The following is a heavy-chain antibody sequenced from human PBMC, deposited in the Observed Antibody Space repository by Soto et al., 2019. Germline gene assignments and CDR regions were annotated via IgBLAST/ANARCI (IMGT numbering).Heavy chain of an antibody. CDR1: GFTFGDHG. V-gene: IGHV3-33*06. D-gene: IGHD3-3*01. J-gene: IGHJ4*02. CDR2: IWHDGSNK. CDR3: AKDVWSGYPDGPFDY. Sequence: GGSLRLSCAASGFTFGDHGIHWVRQAPGKGLEWVAVIWHDGSNKYYADSVKGRFTMSRDNSKNTLDLQMYSLRAEDTAVYYCAKDVWSGYPDGPFDYWGQGTLVTVSS.